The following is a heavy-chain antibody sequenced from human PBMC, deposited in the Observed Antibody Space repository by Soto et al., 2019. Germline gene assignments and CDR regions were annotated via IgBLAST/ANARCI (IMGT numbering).Heavy chain of an antibody. CDR2: ISVYNGNT. CDR1: GYTFINCG. Sequence: ASVKVSCKASGYTFINCGISWVRQAPGQGLEWMGWISVYNGNTKSAQKFQDRITMTTDTVTNTAYMELRSLKSDDTAVYYCARDPQYSGSLSGGGDHFDIWGQGTLVTVSS. CDR3: ARDPQYSGSLSGGGDHFDI. J-gene: IGHJ3*02. D-gene: IGHD5-12*01. V-gene: IGHV1-18*01.